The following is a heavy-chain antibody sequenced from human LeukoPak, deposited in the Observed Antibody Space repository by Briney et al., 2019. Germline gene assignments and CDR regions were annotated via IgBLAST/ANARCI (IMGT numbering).Heavy chain of an antibody. V-gene: IGHV1-2*02. Sequence: ASVKVSCKASGYTFTSYGISWVRQAPGQGLEWMGWINPNSGGTNYAQKFQGRVTMTRDTSISTAYMELSRLRSDDTAVYYCARGSGSNDYWGQGTLVTVSS. CDR1: GYTFTSYG. J-gene: IGHJ4*02. CDR3: ARGSGSNDY. CDR2: INPNSGGT. D-gene: IGHD3-10*01.